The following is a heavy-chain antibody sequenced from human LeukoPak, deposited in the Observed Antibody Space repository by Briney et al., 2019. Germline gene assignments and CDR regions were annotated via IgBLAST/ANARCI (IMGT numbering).Heavy chain of an antibody. Sequence: PGGSLRLSCAASGFTFTNYATSWVRQAPGKWLEWVSTISGGGGSTYSADSVMGRFTISRDNSKTTLYLQMNSLRAEDTAVYYCAKDTASSWWYFDLWGRGTLVTVSS. V-gene: IGHV3-23*01. CDR3: AKDTASSWWYFDL. CDR2: ISGGGGST. D-gene: IGHD5-18*01. CDR1: GFTFTNYA. J-gene: IGHJ2*01.